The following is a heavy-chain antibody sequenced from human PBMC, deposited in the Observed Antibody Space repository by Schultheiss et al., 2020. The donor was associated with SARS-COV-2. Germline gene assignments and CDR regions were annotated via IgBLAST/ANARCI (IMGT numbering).Heavy chain of an antibody. J-gene: IGHJ6*02. Sequence: SVKVSCKASGGTFGSYAISWVRQAPGQGLEWMGRIIPILGIANYAQKFQGRVTITADKSTSTAYMELSSLRSEDTAVYYCARPSVTNRDRYYYYGMDVWGQGTTVTVSS. CDR1: GGTFGSYA. D-gene: IGHD3-10*01. CDR2: IIPILGIA. CDR3: ARPSVTNRDRYYYYGMDV. V-gene: IGHV1-69*04.